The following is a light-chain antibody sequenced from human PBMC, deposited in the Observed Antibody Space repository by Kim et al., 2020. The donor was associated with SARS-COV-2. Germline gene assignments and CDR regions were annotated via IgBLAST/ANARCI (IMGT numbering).Light chain of an antibody. V-gene: IGLV2-14*03. J-gene: IGLJ2*01. CDR1: SSDVGGYNY. CDR3: SSYTSSSTRV. CDR2: DVS. Sequence: GRTITIYCTGTSSDVGGYNYVSWYQQNPGKAPKLMIYDVSNRPSGVSHRFSGSKSGNMASLTISGLQAEDEADYYCSSYTSSSTRVFGGWTQLTVL.